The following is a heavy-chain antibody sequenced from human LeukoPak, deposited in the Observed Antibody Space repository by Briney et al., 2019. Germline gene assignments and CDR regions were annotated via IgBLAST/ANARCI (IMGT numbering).Heavy chain of an antibody. CDR1: GFTFSSYW. CDR3: ARTGIAAADIFDY. CDR2: INSDGSST. Sequence: PGGSLRLSCAASGFTFSSYWMHWVRQAPGKGLVWVSRINSDGSSTSYADSVKGRFTISRDNAKNTLYLQMNSLRAEDTAVYYCARTGIAAADIFDYWGQGTLVTVSS. D-gene: IGHD6-13*01. V-gene: IGHV3-74*01. J-gene: IGHJ4*02.